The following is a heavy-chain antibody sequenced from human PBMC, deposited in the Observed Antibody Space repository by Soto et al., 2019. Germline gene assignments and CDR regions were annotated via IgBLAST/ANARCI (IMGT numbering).Heavy chain of an antibody. CDR2: ISSSGSTI. Sequence: QVQLVESGGGLVKPGGSLRLSCAASGFTFSDYYMSWIRQAPGKGLEWVSYISSSGSTIYYADSVKGRFTISRDNAKNSLYLQMSSLRAKDTAVYYCARGADSSSLSLGPYYYYGMDVWGQGTTVTVSS. V-gene: IGHV3-11*01. CDR3: ARGADSSSLSLGPYYYYGMDV. CDR1: GFTFSDYY. J-gene: IGHJ6*02. D-gene: IGHD6-13*01.